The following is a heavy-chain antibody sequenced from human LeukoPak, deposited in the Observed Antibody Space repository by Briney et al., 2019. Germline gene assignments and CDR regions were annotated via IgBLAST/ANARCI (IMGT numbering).Heavy chain of an antibody. CDR2: IWYDGSNK. CDR3: ARDYYDSSGYFPDDFDI. Sequence: GASLRLSCAASGLTFSNYAMSWVRQAPGKGLEWVAVIWYDGSNKYYIDSVKGRFTISRDNSKNTLYLQMNSLRAEDTAVYYCARDYYDSSGYFPDDFDIWGQGTMVTVSS. CDR1: GLTFSNYA. J-gene: IGHJ3*02. D-gene: IGHD3-22*01. V-gene: IGHV3-33*08.